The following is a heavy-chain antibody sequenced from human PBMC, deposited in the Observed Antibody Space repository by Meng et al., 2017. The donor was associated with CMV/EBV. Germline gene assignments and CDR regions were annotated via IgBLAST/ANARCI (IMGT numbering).Heavy chain of an antibody. Sequence: GGSLRLSCAASGFTFSSYAMHWVRQAPGKGLEWVAVISYDGSNKYYADSVKGQFTISRDNSKNTLYLQMNSLRAEDTAVYYCARTPVADTAMVHYYYYGMDVWGQGTTVTVSS. V-gene: IGHV3-30-3*01. D-gene: IGHD5-18*01. CDR2: ISYDGSNK. CDR3: ARTPVADTAMVHYYYYGMDV. J-gene: IGHJ6*02. CDR1: GFTFSSYA.